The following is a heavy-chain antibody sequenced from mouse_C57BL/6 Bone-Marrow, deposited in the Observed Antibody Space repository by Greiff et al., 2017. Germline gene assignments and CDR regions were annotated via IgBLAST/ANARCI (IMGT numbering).Heavy chain of an antibody. CDR1: GFNIKDDY. Sequence: EVHLVESGAELVRPGASVKLSCTASGFNIKDDYMHWVKQRPEQGLEWIGWIDPENGDTEYASKFQGKATITADTSSNTAYLQLSSLTAEDTAVYTCTTHIFYGYDVDYWGQGTTLTVSS. D-gene: IGHD2-2*01. CDR3: TTHIFYGYDVDY. J-gene: IGHJ2*01. V-gene: IGHV14-4*01. CDR2: IDPENGDT.